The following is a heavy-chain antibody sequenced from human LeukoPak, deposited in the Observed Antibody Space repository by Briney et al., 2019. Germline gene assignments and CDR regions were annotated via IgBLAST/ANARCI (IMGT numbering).Heavy chain of an antibody. Sequence: ASVKVSCKASGYTVTSYAMPWVRQAPGQRLEWMGWINAGNGNTKYSQKFQGRVTITRDTSASTAYMELSSLRSEDTAVYYCARAQWLVLNAFDIWGQGSMVTVSS. CDR1: GYTVTSYA. D-gene: IGHD6-19*01. CDR3: ARAQWLVLNAFDI. CDR2: INAGNGNT. J-gene: IGHJ3*02. V-gene: IGHV1-3*01.